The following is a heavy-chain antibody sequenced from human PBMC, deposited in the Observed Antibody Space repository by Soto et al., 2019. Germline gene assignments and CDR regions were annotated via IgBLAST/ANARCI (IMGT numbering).Heavy chain of an antibody. D-gene: IGHD6-13*01. CDR1: GFTFSSYG. Sequence: GGSLRLSCAASGFTFSSYGMHWVRQAPGKGLEWVAVISYDGSNKYYADSVKGRFTISRDNSKNTLYLQMNSLRAEDTAVYYCAKDIGSSSFDYWGQET. CDR3: AKDIGSSSFDY. V-gene: IGHV3-30*18. J-gene: IGHJ4*02. CDR2: ISYDGSNK.